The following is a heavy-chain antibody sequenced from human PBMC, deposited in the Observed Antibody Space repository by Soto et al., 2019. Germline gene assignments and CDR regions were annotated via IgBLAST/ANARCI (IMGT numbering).Heavy chain of an antibody. CDR1: GGTFSGYA. CDR2: IIPMFGTS. CDR3: ARGSCSSTSCYKEYYFDL. D-gene: IGHD2-2*02. V-gene: IGHV1-69*13. Sequence: SVKVSCKASGGTFSGYAISWVRQAPGQGLEWMGEIIPMFGTSNYAQKFQGRVTITADESTSTAYMELSSLGSEDTAVYYCARGSCSSTSCYKEYYFDLWGQGTLVTVSS. J-gene: IGHJ4*02.